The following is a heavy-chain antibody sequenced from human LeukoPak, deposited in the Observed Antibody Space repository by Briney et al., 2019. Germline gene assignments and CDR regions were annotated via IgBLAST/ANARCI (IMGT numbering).Heavy chain of an antibody. CDR3: ARDPFAGYFDY. Sequence: ASVKVSCKASGYTFTSYYMHWVRQAPGQGLEWMGIIDPSGGSTSYAQKFQGRVTMTRDTSTSTVYMELSSLRSEDTAVYYCARDPFAGYFDYWGQGTLVTVSS. D-gene: IGHD6-13*01. J-gene: IGHJ4*02. CDR2: IDPSGGST. V-gene: IGHV1-46*01. CDR1: GYTFTSYY.